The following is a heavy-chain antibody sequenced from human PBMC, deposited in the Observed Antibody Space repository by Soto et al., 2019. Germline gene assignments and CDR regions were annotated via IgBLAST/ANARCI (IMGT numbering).Heavy chain of an antibody. CDR3: ARQNRQLWQTFYF. J-gene: IGHJ4*02. CDR1: GDSITNNNYY. CDR2: IHRNGGT. D-gene: IGHD1-1*01. V-gene: IGHV4-39*01. Sequence: ASATLSLTCTVSGDSITNNNYYWGWIRQSPGKGLEWMGSIHRNGGTYNNPSLKRRITMSADSSKNQLSLSLTSVTAAYTAVYYCARQNRQLWQTFYFWGQGTLVTVS.